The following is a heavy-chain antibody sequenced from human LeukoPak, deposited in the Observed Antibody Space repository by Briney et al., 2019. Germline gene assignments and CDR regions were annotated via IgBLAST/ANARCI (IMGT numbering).Heavy chain of an antibody. V-gene: IGHV1-3*01. Sequence: GASVTVSCKASGYSFSDYAIHWVRQAPGQRLEWIGWINAGNGKTKYSQNFQGRVTITRDRSASTAYMELSSLRSEDTSVYYCARGRWTATETTYYLDYWGQGTLVTVSS. CDR1: GYSFSDYA. J-gene: IGHJ4*02. CDR2: INAGNGKT. CDR3: ARGRWTATETTYYLDY. D-gene: IGHD4-17*01.